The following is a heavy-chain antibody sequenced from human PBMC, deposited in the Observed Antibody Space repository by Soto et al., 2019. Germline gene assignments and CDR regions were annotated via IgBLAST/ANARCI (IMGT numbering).Heavy chain of an antibody. D-gene: IGHD5-12*01. V-gene: IGHV1-18*01. CDR1: GYTFTSYG. Sequence: QVQLVQSGAEVKKPGASVKVSCKASGYTFTSYGISGVRQAPGQGLEWMGWISAYNGNTNYAQKLQGRVTMTTDTSTSTAYMELRSVRSDDTAVYYCASWGYRYSGYDPFDYWGQGTLVTVSS. CDR3: ASWGYRYSGYDPFDY. CDR2: ISAYNGNT. J-gene: IGHJ4*02.